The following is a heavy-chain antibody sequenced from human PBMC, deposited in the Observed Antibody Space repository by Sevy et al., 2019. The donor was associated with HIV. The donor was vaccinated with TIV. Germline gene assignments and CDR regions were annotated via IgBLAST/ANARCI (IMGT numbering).Heavy chain of an antibody. Sequence: GGSLRLSCAASGFTFSSYGMHWVRQAPGKGLEWVAVISYDGSNKYYADSLKGRFTISRDNSRNTLYLKMNSRRAEDTAVYYCAKVSGRDVGLLSSSWGNYGMDVWGQGTTVTVSS. CDR2: ISYDGSNK. CDR1: GFTFSSYG. D-gene: IGHD6-6*01. J-gene: IGHJ6*02. CDR3: AKVSGRDVGLLSSSWGNYGMDV. V-gene: IGHV3-30*18.